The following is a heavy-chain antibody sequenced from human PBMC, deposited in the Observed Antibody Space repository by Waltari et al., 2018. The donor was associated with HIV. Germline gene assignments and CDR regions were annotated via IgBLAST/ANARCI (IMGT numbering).Heavy chain of an antibody. CDR1: GGSLRSGSYY. J-gene: IGHJ3*02. CDR2: IYTSGST. D-gene: IGHD3-22*01. V-gene: IGHV4-61*02. Sequence: QVQLQESGPGLVKPSQTLSLTCTVSGGSLRSGSYYWSWIRQPAGKGLEWIGRIYTSGSTNYNPSLKSRVTISVDTSKNQFSLKLSSVTAADTAVYYCARDRNYYYDSSGYFFNAFDIWGQGTMVTVSS. CDR3: ARDRNYYYDSSGYFFNAFDI.